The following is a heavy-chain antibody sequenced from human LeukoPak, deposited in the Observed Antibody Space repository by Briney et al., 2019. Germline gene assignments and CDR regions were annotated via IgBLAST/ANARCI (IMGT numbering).Heavy chain of an antibody. J-gene: IGHJ4*02. V-gene: IGHV3-66*01. Sequence: GGSLRLSCAASGFTFSSYEMNWVRQAPGKGLEWVSVTYSGGSTYYADSVKGRFTISRDNSKNTLYLQMNSLRAEDTAVYYCAKTYDSSGYYYVPGDYFDYWGQGTLVTVSS. CDR1: GFTFSSYE. CDR2: TYSGGST. CDR3: AKTYDSSGYYYVPGDYFDY. D-gene: IGHD3-22*01.